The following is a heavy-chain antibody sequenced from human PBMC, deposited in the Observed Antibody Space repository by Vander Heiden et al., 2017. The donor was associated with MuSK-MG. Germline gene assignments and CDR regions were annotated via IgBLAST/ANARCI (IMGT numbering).Heavy chain of an antibody. Sequence: QVQLVQSGAEVKKPGASVKVSCKASGYNFTSYGISWVRQAPGQGLEWMGWISAYKGDTNNAQKLQGRVTMTTDTSTSTAYMGLRSLRSDDTAVYYCARDSSTLVMGWFDPWGQGTLVTVSS. CDR1: GYNFTSYG. CDR3: ARDSSTLVMGWFDP. D-gene: IGHD2-15*01. CDR2: ISAYKGDT. J-gene: IGHJ5*02. V-gene: IGHV1-18*01.